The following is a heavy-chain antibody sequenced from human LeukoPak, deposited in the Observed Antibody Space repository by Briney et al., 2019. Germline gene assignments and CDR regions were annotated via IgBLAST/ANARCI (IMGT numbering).Heavy chain of an antibody. D-gene: IGHD3-3*01. CDR1: GFTFSSYS. J-gene: IGHJ6*03. V-gene: IGHV3-21*01. CDR2: ISSSSSYI. CDR3: ARDLTYYDFWSGYQRYYMDV. Sequence: GGSLRLSCAASGFTFSSYSMNWVRQAPGKGLEWVSSISSSSSYIYYADSVKGRFTISRDNAKNSLYPQMNSLRAEDTAVYYCARDLTYYDFWSGYQRYYMDVWGKGTTVTVSS.